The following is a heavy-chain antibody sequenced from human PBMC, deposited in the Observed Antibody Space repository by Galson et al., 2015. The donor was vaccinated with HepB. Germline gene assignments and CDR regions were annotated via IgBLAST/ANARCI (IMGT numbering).Heavy chain of an antibody. V-gene: IGHV3-11*06. CDR2: ISASTIYT. Sequence: SLRLSCAASGFTFSDYYMSWIRQAPGKGLEWLSYISASTIYTTYADPVKGRFTISRDNAKNSLYLQMNNLRAEDTAVYYCARVADADYGDHSHFDYWGQGTLVTVSS. CDR1: GFTFSDYY. CDR3: ARVADADYGDHSHFDY. D-gene: IGHD4-17*01. J-gene: IGHJ4*02.